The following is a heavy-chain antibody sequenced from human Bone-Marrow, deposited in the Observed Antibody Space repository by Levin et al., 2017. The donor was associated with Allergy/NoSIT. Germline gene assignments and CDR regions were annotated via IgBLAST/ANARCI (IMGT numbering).Heavy chain of an antibody. J-gene: IGHJ4*01. CDR3: AKRYSGYSYYFNS. Sequence: SETLSLTCGVSGVSITSSNWWTWVRQPPGKGLEWIGEVYHSGSTNYNASLKSRVTISVDNSKNQFSLRLTSVTAADTAIYYCAKRYSGYSYYFNSWGHGTLVTVSS. CDR2: VYHSGST. D-gene: IGHD5-12*01. CDR1: GVSITSSNW. V-gene: IGHV4-4*02.